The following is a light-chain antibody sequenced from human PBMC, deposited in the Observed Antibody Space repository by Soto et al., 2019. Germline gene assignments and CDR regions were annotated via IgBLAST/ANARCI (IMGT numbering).Light chain of an antibody. CDR1: KLGDKY. CDR3: QAWDSSTVV. Sequence: SYELTQPPSVSVSPGQTASITCSGDKLGDKYACWYQQKPGQSPVLVIYQDSKRPSGIPERFSGSNSGNTATLTISGTQAMDEADYYCQAWDSSTVVFGGPTKLTVL. V-gene: IGLV3-1*01. CDR2: QDS. J-gene: IGLJ2*01.